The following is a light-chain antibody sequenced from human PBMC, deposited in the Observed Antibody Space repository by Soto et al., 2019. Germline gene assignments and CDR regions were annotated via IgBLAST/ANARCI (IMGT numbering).Light chain of an antibody. J-gene: IGLJ2*01. CDR2: NTY. CDR3: VLYMGSGISV. V-gene: IGLV8-61*01. Sequence: QVVVTQEPSFSVSPGGTVTLTCGLSSGSVSTSYYPSWYQQTPGQAPRTLIYNTYTRSSGVPDRFSASILGDKAALTITGAQADDESDYYCVLYMGSGISVFGGGTQLTVL. CDR1: SGSVSTSYY.